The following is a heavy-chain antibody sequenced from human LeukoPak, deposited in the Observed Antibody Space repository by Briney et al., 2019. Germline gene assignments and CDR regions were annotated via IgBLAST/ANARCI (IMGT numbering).Heavy chain of an antibody. CDR3: ARIYGDLLFDY. V-gene: IGHV3-21*01. Sequence: GGSLRLSCAASGFTFSSYSMNWVRQAPGKGLEWVSSISSSSSYIHYADSVKGRFTISRDNAKNSLYLQMNSLRAEDTAVYYCARIYGDLLFDYWGQGTLVTVSS. CDR1: GFTFSSYS. J-gene: IGHJ4*02. CDR2: ISSSSSYI. D-gene: IGHD4-17*01.